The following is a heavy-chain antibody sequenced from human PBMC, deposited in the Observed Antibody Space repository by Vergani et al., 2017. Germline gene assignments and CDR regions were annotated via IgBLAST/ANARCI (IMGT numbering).Heavy chain of an antibody. V-gene: IGHV3-23*01. D-gene: IGHD1-26*01. CDR2: ISASGGST. J-gene: IGHJ4*02. Sequence: EVQLLESGGGLVQPGESLRLSCTVSGFTFTSYGISWVRQAPGKGVEWASGISASGGSTYYTDSGKGRFSISRDISKNTLYLQMSSLRADDTAVYYCAKDRPRDWETPLFLFDYWGQGTLVAVSS. CDR1: GFTFTSYG. CDR3: AKDRPRDWETPLFLFDY.